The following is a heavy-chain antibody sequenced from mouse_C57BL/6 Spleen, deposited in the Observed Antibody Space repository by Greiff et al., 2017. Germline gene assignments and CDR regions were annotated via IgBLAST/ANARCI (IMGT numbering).Heavy chain of an antibody. CDR3: TTYYYGSRAWFAY. CDR1: GFNIKDYY. D-gene: IGHD1-1*01. Sequence: EVQLQQSGAELVRPGASVKLSCTASGFNIKDYYMHWVKLRPEQGLEWIGRIDPEDGDTEYAPKFPGKATMTADTSSNTAYLQLSSLTSEDTAVYYCTTYYYGSRAWFAYWGQGTLVTVSA. J-gene: IGHJ3*01. V-gene: IGHV14-1*01. CDR2: IDPEDGDT.